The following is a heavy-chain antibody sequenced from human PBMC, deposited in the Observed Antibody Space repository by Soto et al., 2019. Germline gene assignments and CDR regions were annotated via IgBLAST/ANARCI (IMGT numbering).Heavy chain of an antibody. CDR3: AKSLVFVDHAYMDV. Sequence: GPPMKGSLKAPGGTFTRFFFPRVRQAPGQGLEWMGRSIPIQGTADYALKFQDRVTMTADKSTNTAYMELRSLRPDDTAVYYCAKSLVFVDHAYMDVWGKGTTVTVSS. CDR2: SIPIQGTA. CDR1: GGTFTRFF. D-gene: IGHD2-21*01. J-gene: IGHJ6*03. V-gene: IGHV1-69*08.